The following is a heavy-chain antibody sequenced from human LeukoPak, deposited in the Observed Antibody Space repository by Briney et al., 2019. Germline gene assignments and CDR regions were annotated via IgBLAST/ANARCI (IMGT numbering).Heavy chain of an antibody. CDR2: ISAYNGNT. J-gene: IGHJ4*02. Sequence: GASVKVSCKASGYTFTSCGISWVRQAPGQGLEWMGWISAYNGNTNYAQKLQGRVTMTTDTSTSTAYMELRSLRSDDTAVYYCARDGGTAVAAPFDYWGQGTLVTVSS. V-gene: IGHV1-18*01. CDR3: ARDGGTAVAAPFDY. CDR1: GYTFTSCG. D-gene: IGHD6-19*01.